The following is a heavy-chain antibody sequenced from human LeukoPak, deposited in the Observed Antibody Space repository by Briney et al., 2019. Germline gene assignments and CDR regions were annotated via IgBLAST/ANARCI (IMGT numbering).Heavy chain of an antibody. CDR1: GYSFNSYW. CDR2: IYPGDSDT. CDR3: ARLPGIVATIERYFDY. J-gene: IGHJ4*02. V-gene: IGHV5-51*01. D-gene: IGHD5-12*01. Sequence: GESLKISCKGSGYSFNSYWIDWVRQMPGKGLEWMGIIYPGDSDTRYSPSFQGQVTISADKSISTAYLQWSSLKASDTAMYYCARLPGIVATIERYFDYWGQGTLVTVSS.